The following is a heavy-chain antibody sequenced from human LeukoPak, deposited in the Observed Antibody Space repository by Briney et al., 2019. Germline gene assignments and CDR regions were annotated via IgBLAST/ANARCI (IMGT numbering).Heavy chain of an antibody. J-gene: IGHJ4*02. D-gene: IGHD3-22*01. V-gene: IGHV4-4*07. CDR3: VRGRNDRPYYFDY. CDR2: IYAAESS. Sequence: PSETLSLTCTVSGDYVSRSYWGWIRQSAGKGLEWIGRIYAAESSKYNPSLRGRVSISIDTSASQFPLRLNSMTAADTAVYYCVRGRNDRPYYFDYWGQGVLVTVSS. CDR1: GDYVSRSY.